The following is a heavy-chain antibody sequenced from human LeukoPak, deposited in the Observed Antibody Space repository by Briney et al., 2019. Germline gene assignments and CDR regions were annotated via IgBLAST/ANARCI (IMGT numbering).Heavy chain of an antibody. CDR1: GGSFSGYY. CDR2: IYHSGST. V-gene: IGHV4-34*01. D-gene: IGHD1-14*01. Sequence: SETLSLTCAVYGGSFSGYYGSWIRQPPGRGLEWIGEIYHSGSTNYNPSLKSRVTISVDKSKNQFSLKLSSVTAADTAVYYCARDGRLTRTLEYLGQATRVTVSS. CDR3: ARDGRLTRTLEY. J-gene: IGHJ4*02.